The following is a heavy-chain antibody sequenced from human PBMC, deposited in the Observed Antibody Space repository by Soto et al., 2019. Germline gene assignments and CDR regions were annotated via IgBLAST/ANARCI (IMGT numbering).Heavy chain of an antibody. D-gene: IGHD3-10*01. CDR2: VYSSGTT. CDR3: ARDIGSFAYGEGY. Sequence: SETLSLTCSVSGGCINRYWWSWIRQPAGKGLEWIGRVYSSGTTDYNPSLNSRATMSVETSKNQFSLKLSSVTAADTAVYYCARDIGSFAYGEGYWGQG. V-gene: IGHV4-4*07. J-gene: IGHJ4*02. CDR1: GGCINRYW.